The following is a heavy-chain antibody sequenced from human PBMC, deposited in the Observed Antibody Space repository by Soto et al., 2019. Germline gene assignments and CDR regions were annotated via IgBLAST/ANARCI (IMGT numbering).Heavy chain of an antibody. CDR2: IYYSGST. CDR1: GGSISSYY. CDR3: AGNIAAAGTVDY. J-gene: IGHJ4*02. V-gene: IGHV4-59*01. D-gene: IGHD6-13*01. Sequence: SSETLSLTCTVSGGSISSYYWSWIRQPPGKGLEWIGYIYYSGSTNYNPSLKSRVTISVDTSKNQFSLKLSSVTAADTAVYYCAGNIAAAGTVDYWGQGTLVTVSS.